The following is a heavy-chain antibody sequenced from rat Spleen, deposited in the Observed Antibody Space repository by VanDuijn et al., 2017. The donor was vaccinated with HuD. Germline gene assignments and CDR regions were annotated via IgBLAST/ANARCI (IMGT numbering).Heavy chain of an antibody. V-gene: IGHV5-31*01. Sequence: EVQLVESGGDLVQPGRSLKLSCVASGFTFNNYWMTWIRQAPGKGLEWIATITHNDGTTYYPDSVRGRFTISRDNAQNTLYLQMSKLGSEDTAIYYCARANYGGYNYWGQGVMVTVSS. CDR3: ARANYGGYNY. J-gene: IGHJ2*01. CDR2: ITHNDGTT. CDR1: GFTFNNYW. D-gene: IGHD1-11*01.